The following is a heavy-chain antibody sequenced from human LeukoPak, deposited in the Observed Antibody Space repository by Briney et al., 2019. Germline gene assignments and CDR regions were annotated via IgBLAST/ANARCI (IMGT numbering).Heavy chain of an antibody. CDR3: ATDRGYSPDS. CDR1: GFTFSGYW. CDR2: INTDGSST. J-gene: IGHJ4*02. Sequence: PGGSLRLSCAASGFTFSGYWLHWVRQPPGKGLVWVSHINTDGSSTTYADSVKGRFSIFRDNAKSTLYLQMNSLRAEDTAVYYCATDRGYSPDSWGQGTLATVSS. V-gene: IGHV3-74*01. D-gene: IGHD2-2*03.